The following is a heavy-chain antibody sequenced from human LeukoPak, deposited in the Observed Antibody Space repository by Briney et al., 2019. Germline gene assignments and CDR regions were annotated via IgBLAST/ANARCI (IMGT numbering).Heavy chain of an antibody. CDR2: ISYDGSNK. V-gene: IGHV3-30*04. Sequence: GGSLRLSCAASGFTFSSYAMHRVRQAPGKGLEWVAVISYDGSNKYYADSVKGRFTISRDNSKNTLYLQMNSLRAEDTAVYYCARATTYYYDSSGYPQTLDYWGQGTLVTVSS. D-gene: IGHD3-22*01. CDR1: GFTFSSYA. J-gene: IGHJ4*02. CDR3: ARATTYYYDSSGYPQTLDY.